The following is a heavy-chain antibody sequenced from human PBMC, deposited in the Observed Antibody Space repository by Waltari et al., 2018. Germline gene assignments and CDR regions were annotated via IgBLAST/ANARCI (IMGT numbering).Heavy chain of an antibody. V-gene: IGHV4-34*02. CDR3: AREAPRGQVVSPYYMDV. Sequence: QVQLEQWGTGLLKPSETLSLTCAIYGGSFSGYHWTWIRQPPGKGLEWIGDIDHTVNTNYNPSLESRVTISVDTSKNQFFLRLTSMTPADTAVYYCAREAPRGQVVSPYYMDVWAKGTTVTVSS. J-gene: IGHJ6*04. CDR2: IDHTVNT. CDR1: GGSFSGYH. D-gene: IGHD6-6*01.